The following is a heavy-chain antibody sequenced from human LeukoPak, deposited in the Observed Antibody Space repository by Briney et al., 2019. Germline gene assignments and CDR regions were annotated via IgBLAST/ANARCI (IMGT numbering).Heavy chain of an antibody. D-gene: IGHD3-22*01. Sequence: EGSLRLSCAASGFTFSDYYMSWIRQAPGKGLEWVSYISSSGSTIYYADSVKGRFTISRDNAKNSLYLQMNSLRAEDTAVYYCARESYYDSSGYYGLGDYWGQGTLVTVSS. V-gene: IGHV3-11*01. J-gene: IGHJ4*02. CDR1: GFTFSDYY. CDR3: ARESYYDSSGYYGLGDY. CDR2: ISSSGSTI.